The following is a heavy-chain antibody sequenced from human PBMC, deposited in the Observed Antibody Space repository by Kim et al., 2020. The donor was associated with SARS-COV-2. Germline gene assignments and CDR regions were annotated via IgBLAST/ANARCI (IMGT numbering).Heavy chain of an antibody. CDR3: AREVYYDSYAFDI. J-gene: IGHJ3*02. CDR1: GFTFSSYG. Sequence: GGSLRLSCAASGFTFSSYGMHWVRQAPGKGLEWVAVISYDGSNKYYADSVKGRFTISRDNSKNTLYLQMNSLRAEDTAVYYCAREVYYDSYAFDIWGQGTMVTVSS. V-gene: IGHV3-33*05. CDR2: ISYDGSNK. D-gene: IGHD3-22*01.